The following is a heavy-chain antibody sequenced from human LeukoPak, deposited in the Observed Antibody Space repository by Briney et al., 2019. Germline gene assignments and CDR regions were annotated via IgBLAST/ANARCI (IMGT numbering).Heavy chain of an antibody. CDR1: GFTFSSYS. J-gene: IGHJ4*02. Sequence: GGSLRLSCAASGFTFSSYSMNWVRQAPGKGLEWVSSISSSNSYIYYADSVKGRFTISRDNAKNSLYLQMNSLRAEDTAVYYCARDREMTTFDYWGQGTLVTVSS. V-gene: IGHV3-21*01. CDR2: ISSSNSYI. D-gene: IGHD4-17*01. CDR3: ARDREMTTFDY.